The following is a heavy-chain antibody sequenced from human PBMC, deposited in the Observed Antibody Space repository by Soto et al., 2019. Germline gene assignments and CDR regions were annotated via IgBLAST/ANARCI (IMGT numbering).Heavy chain of an antibody. CDR1: GFSLSTSGVG. D-gene: IGHD6-19*01. J-gene: IGHJ4*02. CDR3: ARDSSGWFRFDY. Sequence: SGPTLVNPTQTLTLTCTFSGFSLSTSGVGVGWIRQPPGKALEWLALIYWDDDRRYNPSLKSRLTITKDTSKNQVVLTVTNMDPVDTATYFCARDSSGWFRFDYWGQGTLVTVSS. CDR2: IYWDDDR. V-gene: IGHV2-5*02.